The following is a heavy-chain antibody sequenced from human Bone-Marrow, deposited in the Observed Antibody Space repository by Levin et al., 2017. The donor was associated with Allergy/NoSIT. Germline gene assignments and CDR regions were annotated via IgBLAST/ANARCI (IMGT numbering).Heavy chain of an antibody. CDR3: AREERPPLCGGVVPAAIPDYYGMDV. D-gene: IGHD2-2*01. CDR2: INSDGSST. Sequence: GESLKISCAASGFTFSSYWMHWVRQAPGKGLVWVSRINSDGSSTSYADSVKGRFTISRDNAKNTLYLQMNSLRAEDTAVYYCAREERPPLCGGVVPAAIPDYYGMDVWGQGTTVTVSS. V-gene: IGHV3-74*01. J-gene: IGHJ6*02. CDR1: GFTFSSYW.